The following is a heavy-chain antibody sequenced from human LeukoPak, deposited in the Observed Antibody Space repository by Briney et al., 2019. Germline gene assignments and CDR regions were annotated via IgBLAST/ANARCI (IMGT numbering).Heavy chain of an antibody. CDR1: GYTFTSYG. CDR3: ARDKLGYCSSTSCYGWFDP. V-gene: IGHV1-18*01. J-gene: IGHJ5*02. CDR2: ISAYNGNT. Sequence: ASVKVSCKASGYTFTSYGISWVRQAPGQGLEWMGWISAYNGNTNYAQKLQGRVTMTTDTSTSTAYMELRSLRSDDTAVYYCARDKLGYCSSTSCYGWFDPWGQGTLVTVSS. D-gene: IGHD2-2*01.